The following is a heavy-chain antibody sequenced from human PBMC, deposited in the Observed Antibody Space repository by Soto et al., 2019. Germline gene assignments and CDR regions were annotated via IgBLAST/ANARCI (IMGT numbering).Heavy chain of an antibody. CDR2: IIPIFGTA. Sequence: QVQLVQSGAEVKKPESSVKVSCKASGGTFSSYAISWVRQAPGQGLEWMGGIIPIFGTANYAQKFQGRVTITADESTSTAYMELSSLRSEDTAVYYCARVGRSGTGPYWYFDLWGRGTLVTVSS. D-gene: IGHD3-16*01. V-gene: IGHV1-69*12. CDR3: ARVGRSGTGPYWYFDL. J-gene: IGHJ2*01. CDR1: GGTFSSYA.